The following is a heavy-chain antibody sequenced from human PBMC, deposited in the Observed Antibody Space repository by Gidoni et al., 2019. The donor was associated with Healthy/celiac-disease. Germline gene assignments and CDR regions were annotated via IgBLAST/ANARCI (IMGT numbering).Heavy chain of an antibody. D-gene: IGHD6-13*01. CDR2: ISSSSSYI. V-gene: IGHV3-21*01. J-gene: IGHJ4*02. CDR3: ARAYSSSWYYFDY. Sequence: EVQLVESGGGLFKPGGSLRLSCAASGFTFRSYSMNWVRQAPGKGLEWVSSISSSSSYIYYADSVKGLFTISRDNAKNSLYLQMNSLRAEDTAVYYCARAYSSSWYYFDYWGQGTLVTVSS. CDR1: GFTFRSYS.